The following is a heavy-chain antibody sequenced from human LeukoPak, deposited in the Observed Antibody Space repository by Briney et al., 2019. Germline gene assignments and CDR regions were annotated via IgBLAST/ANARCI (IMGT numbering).Heavy chain of an antibody. Sequence: GGSLRLSCAASGFTFSNYAMSWVRQAPGKGLEWVSAISGSGGSTYYADSVKGRFTISRDNSKNTLYLQMNSLRAEDTAVYYCAKEEILRGGDPAYGMDVWGQGTTVTVSS. J-gene: IGHJ6*02. D-gene: IGHD2-21*02. CDR3: AKEEILRGGDPAYGMDV. CDR1: GFTFSNYA. CDR2: ISGSGGST. V-gene: IGHV3-23*01.